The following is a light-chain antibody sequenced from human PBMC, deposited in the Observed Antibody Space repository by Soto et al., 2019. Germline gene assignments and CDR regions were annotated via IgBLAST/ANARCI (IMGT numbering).Light chain of an antibody. CDR1: QSVSSN. CDR3: QQCNNWPPT. V-gene: IGKV3-15*01. CDR2: GAS. J-gene: IGKJ1*01. Sequence: EVVMTQSPATLSVTPGERVTLSCRASQSVSSNLAWYQQKPGQAPRLLIYGASTRATGIPARFSGSGSGTEFTLTISSLQSEDFAVYCCQQCNNWPPTFGQGTKVDIK.